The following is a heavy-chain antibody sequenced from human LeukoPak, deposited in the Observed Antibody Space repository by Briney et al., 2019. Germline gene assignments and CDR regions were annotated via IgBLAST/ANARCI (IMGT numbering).Heavy chain of an antibody. J-gene: IGHJ5*02. CDR3: ATDISWFDP. CDR1: GGSISSYY. CDR2: ISASGST. V-gene: IGHV4-4*07. Sequence: SETLSLTCTVSGGSISSYYWSWIRQPAGKGLAWIGRISASGSTNYAPSLRSRVTMSVDTSTNQFSLKLSSVTAADTAVYYCATDISWFDPWGRGTLVTVSS.